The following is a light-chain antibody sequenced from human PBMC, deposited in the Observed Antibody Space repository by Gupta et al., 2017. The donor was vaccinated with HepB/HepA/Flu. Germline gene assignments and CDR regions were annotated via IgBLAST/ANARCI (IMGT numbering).Light chain of an antibody. CDR3: SSYTSTSTVV. V-gene: IGLV2-14*01. CDR1: SSDVGSYDF. J-gene: IGLJ2*01. Sequence: QSALTQPASVSGSPGQSSTISCTGTSSDVGSYDFVSWYQQHPGKAPKLMIYDVSNRPSGVSNRFSGSKSGYTASLTISGLQSEDEADYYCSSYTSTSTVVFGGGTKLTVL. CDR2: DVS.